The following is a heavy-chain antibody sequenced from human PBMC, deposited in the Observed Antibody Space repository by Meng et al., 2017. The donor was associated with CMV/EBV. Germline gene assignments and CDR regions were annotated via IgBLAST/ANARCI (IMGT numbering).Heavy chain of an antibody. J-gene: IGHJ2*01. Sequence: QASGKGLEWVSSISSSSSYIYYADSVKGRFTISRDNAKNSLYLQMNSLRAEDTAVYYCARDFHPGPSGFLEWLSQGRYWYFDLWGRGTLVTVSS. D-gene: IGHD3-3*01. CDR3: ARDFHPGPSGFLEWLSQGRYWYFDL. CDR2: ISSSSSYI. V-gene: IGHV3-21*01.